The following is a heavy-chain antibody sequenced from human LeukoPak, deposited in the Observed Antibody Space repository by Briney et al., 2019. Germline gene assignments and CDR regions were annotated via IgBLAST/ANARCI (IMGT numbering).Heavy chain of an antibody. D-gene: IGHD4-23*01. CDR3: ARESNGGNPSWFDP. J-gene: IGHJ5*02. CDR1: GGTFSSYA. V-gene: IGHV1-69*13. CDR2: IIPIFGTA. Sequence: GASVKVSCKASGGTFSSYAISWVRQAPGQGLEWMGGIIPIFGTANYAQKFRGRVTITADESTSTAYMELSSLRSEDTAVYYCARESNGGNPSWFDPWGQGTLVTVSS.